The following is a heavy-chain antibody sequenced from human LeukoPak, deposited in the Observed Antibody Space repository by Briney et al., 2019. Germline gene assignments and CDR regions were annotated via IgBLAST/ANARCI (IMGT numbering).Heavy chain of an antibody. CDR1: GFTFSSYG. Sequence: GGSLRLSCAASGFTFSSYGMHWVRQAPGKGLEWVAVIWYDGSNKYYADPVKGRFTISRDNSKNTLYLQMNSLRAEDTAVYHCASEQVTSSYYYMDVWGKGTTVTVSS. D-gene: IGHD4-23*01. J-gene: IGHJ6*03. CDR2: IWYDGSNK. V-gene: IGHV3-33*01. CDR3: ASEQVTSSYYYMDV.